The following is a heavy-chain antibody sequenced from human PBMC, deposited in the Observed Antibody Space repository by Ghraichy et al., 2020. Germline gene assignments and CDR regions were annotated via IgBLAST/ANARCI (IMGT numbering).Heavy chain of an antibody. CDR2: INHSGST. CDR1: GGSFSGYY. CDR3: ARGGKGLRTMVRGVILDY. D-gene: IGHD3-10*01. J-gene: IGHJ4*02. V-gene: IGHV4-34*01. Sequence: SETLSLTCAVYGGSFSGYYWSWIRQPPGKGLEWIGEINHSGSTNYNPSLKSRVTISVDTSKNQFSLKLSSVTAADTAVYYCARGGKGLRTMVRGVILDYWGQGTLVTVSS.